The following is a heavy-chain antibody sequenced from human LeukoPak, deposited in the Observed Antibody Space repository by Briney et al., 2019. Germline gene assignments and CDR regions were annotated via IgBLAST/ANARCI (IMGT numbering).Heavy chain of an antibody. CDR2: ISHSGIT. V-gene: IGHV4-34*01. CDR1: SGTLSGYS. D-gene: IGHD4-17*01. CDR3: TRQSGTVTPIDY. J-gene: IGHJ4*02. Sequence: SETLSLTCGVSSGTLSGYSWGWIRQPPGKGLEWVGEISHSGITNYNASLKSRVTISLKKSESQFSLTLSSVTAADTAVYYCTRQSGTVTPIDYWSQGTLVTVSS.